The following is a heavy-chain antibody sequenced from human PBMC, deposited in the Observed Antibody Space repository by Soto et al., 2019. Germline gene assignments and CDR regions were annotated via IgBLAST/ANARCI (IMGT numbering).Heavy chain of an antibody. CDR3: VKDNGGYPSTAPH. D-gene: IGHD3-22*01. Sequence: EVQLLESGGGLVQPGGSVRLSCAASGITISNYPMSWVRQAPGKGLDGVSGISGRGDRTYYADSAKGRFTIAKDISRNSQSLQLDSLGVEYTAVYFCVKDNGGYPSTAPHLGQGTLVTVSS. CDR1: GITISNYP. CDR2: ISGRGDRT. J-gene: IGHJ4*02. V-gene: IGHV3-23*01.